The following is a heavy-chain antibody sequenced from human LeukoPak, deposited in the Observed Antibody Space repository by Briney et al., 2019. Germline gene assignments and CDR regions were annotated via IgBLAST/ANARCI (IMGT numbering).Heavy chain of an antibody. CDR1: GYTFTTYG. V-gene: IGHV1-18*01. CDR2: ISTYNGNT. CDR3: ARDHLDIVPTIYSY. D-gene: IGHD5-12*01. Sequence: ASVKVSCKASGYTFTTYGITWVRQAPGQGLEWLGWISTYNGNTNYAQKFQGRVTLTTDASASIAYLELRSLRSDDTALYYCARDHLDIVPTIYSYWGQGTLVTVSS. J-gene: IGHJ4*02.